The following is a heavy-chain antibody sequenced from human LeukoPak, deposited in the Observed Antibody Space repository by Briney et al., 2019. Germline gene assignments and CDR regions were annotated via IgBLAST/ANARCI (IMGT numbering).Heavy chain of an antibody. V-gene: IGHV3-23*01. CDR3: ARDQRLLGYCSSSACYPLYFDY. CDR1: GFTFSSYA. Sequence: GGSLRLSCAASGFTFSSYAMSWVRQAPGKGLEWVSAISGSGGSTYYADSVKGRLTISRDNAKNSLYLQMNSLRVEDTAVYYCARDQRLLGYCSSSACYPLYFDYWGQGAQVTVSS. J-gene: IGHJ4*02. D-gene: IGHD2-2*01. CDR2: ISGSGGST.